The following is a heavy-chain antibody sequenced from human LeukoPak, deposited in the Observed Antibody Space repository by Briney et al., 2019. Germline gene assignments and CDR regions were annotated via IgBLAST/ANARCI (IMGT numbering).Heavy chain of an antibody. CDR1: GFTFSSYW. J-gene: IGHJ5*02. CDR2: IKQDGSEK. D-gene: IGHD2-21*02. CDR3: AREVASCGGDCLAP. V-gene: IGHV3-7*01. Sequence: PGGSLRLSCAASGFTFSSYWMSWVRQAPGKGLEWVANIKQDGSEKYYVDSVKGRFTISRDNAKNSLYLQTNSLRAEDTAVYYCAREVASCGGDCLAPWGQGTLVTVPS.